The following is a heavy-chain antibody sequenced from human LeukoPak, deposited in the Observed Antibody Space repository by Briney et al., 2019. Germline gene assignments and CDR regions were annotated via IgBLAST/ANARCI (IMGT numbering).Heavy chain of an antibody. CDR3: ARDRVGATDVLSYWYFDL. Sequence: GGSLRLSCAASGFSFKTYGMHWVRQAPGKGLEWVAVISYDGSNKYYADSVKGRFTISRDNSKNTLYLQMNSLRAEDTAVYYCARDRVGATDVLSYWYFDLWGRGTLVTVSS. J-gene: IGHJ2*01. CDR2: ISYDGSNK. D-gene: IGHD1-26*01. V-gene: IGHV3-30*03. CDR1: GFSFKTYG.